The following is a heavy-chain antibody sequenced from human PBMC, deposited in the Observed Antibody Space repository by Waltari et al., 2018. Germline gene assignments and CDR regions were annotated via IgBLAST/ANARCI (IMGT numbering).Heavy chain of an antibody. CDR2: ISDSCVIT. D-gene: IGHD3-22*01. Sequence: EEHLLESGGGLAQPGGTLRLSCAGSGFNFISYAMSWVRPAPGKGLEWVSGISDSCVITKYADSVKGRFTVSRDNSKNTVFLHLNSLRAEDTAIYYCARHLYSIDYLELAKWGQGTLVTVSS. CDR1: GFNFISYA. V-gene: IGHV3-23*01. CDR3: ARHLYSIDYLELAK. J-gene: IGHJ4*02.